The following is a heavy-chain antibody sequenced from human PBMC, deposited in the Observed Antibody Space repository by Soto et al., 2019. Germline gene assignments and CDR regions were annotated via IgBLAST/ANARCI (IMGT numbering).Heavy chain of an antibody. CDR2: TSSDGGTK. V-gene: IGHV3-30-3*01. J-gene: IGHJ4*02. CDR3: AREVVLTEWYFDN. D-gene: IGHD2-21*01. CDR1: GFTFSRYS. Sequence: QVHLMESGGGVVQPGGSLRLSYVTSGFTFSRYSMHWFRQAPGKGLEWVAVTSSDGGTKFYADSVKGRFTVSRDNSKNTLYLQMNSLRPEDTAVYYCAREVVLTEWYFDNWGQGILVTGSS.